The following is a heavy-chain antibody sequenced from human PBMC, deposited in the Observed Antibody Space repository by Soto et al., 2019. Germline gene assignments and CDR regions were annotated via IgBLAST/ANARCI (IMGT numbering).Heavy chain of an antibody. CDR2: IIPIFGTA. J-gene: IGHJ4*02. V-gene: IGHV1-69*13. CDR1: GGNFSSYA. CDR3: ARDGSGSCTFDY. Sequence: SVKVSCKASGGNFSSYAISWVRQAPGQGLEWMGGIIPIFGTANYAQKFQGRVTITADESTSTAYMELSSLRSEHTSVYYCARDGSGSCTFDYWGQGTLVTVSS. D-gene: IGHD3-10*01.